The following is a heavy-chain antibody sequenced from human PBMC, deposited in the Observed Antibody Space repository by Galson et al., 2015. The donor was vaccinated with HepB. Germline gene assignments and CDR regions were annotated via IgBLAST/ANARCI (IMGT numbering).Heavy chain of an antibody. CDR2: ISYYNDNT. CDR1: GYTFASYD. J-gene: IGHJ4*02. D-gene: IGHD1-14*01. CDR3: ARGGTRKGADY. Sequence: SVKVSCKASGYTFASYDINWVRQAPGQGLEWMGWISYYNDNTNYAQKFQGRVTMTTETSTGTAYMELRSLRSDDTAVYYCARGGTRKGADYWDQGTLVTVSS. V-gene: IGHV1-18*01.